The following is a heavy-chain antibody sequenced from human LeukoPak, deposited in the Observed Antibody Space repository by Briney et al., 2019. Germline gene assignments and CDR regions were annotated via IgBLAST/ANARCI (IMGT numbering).Heavy chain of an antibody. CDR3: AKVRYCTTASCYYFDY. J-gene: IGHJ4*02. D-gene: IGHD2-2*01. V-gene: IGHV3-30*02. CDR1: GFTFSSYG. Sequence: GGSLRLSCAASGFTFSSYGMQWVRQAPGKGREWVAFIRYDGSNEYYADSVKGRFTISRDNSKSTLYLQMNSLRAEDAAVYYCAKVRYCTTASCYYFDYWGQGTLVTVSS. CDR2: IRYDGSNE.